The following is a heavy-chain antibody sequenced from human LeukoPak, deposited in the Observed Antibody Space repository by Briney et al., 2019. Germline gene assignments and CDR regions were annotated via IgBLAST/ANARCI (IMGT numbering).Heavy chain of an antibody. CDR3: ARDSLYYYDSSGYYFDY. Sequence: GGSLRLSCAAFGFTFSSYEMNWVRQAPGKGLEWVSYISSSGSTIYYADSVKGRFTISRDNAKNSLYLQMNSLRAEDTAVYYCARDSLYYYDSSGYYFDYWGQGTLVTVSS. J-gene: IGHJ4*02. CDR2: ISSSGSTI. CDR1: GFTFSSYE. D-gene: IGHD3-22*01. V-gene: IGHV3-48*03.